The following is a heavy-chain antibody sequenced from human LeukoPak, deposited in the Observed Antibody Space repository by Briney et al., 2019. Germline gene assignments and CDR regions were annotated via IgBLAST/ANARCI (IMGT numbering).Heavy chain of an antibody. CDR1: GGAISSYY. J-gene: IGHJ4*02. CDR3: ARGSGYSSSWYGY. V-gene: IGHV4-59*01. CDR2: IYYSGST. D-gene: IGHD6-13*01. Sequence: SETLSLTCTVSGGAISSYYWSWIRQPPGKGLEWIGYIYYSGSTNYNPSPKSRVTISVDTAKNQFSLKLSSVTAADTAVYYCARGSGYSSSWYGYWGQGTLVTVSS.